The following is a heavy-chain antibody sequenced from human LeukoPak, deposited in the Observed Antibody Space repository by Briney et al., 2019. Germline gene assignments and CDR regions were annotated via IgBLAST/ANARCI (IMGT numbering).Heavy chain of an antibody. CDR2: ISGSGGST. CDR1: GFTFSSYW. J-gene: IGHJ1*01. Sequence: GGSLGLSCAASGFTFSSYWMSWVRQAPGKGLEWVSAISGSGGSTYYADSVKGRFTISRDNSKNTLYLQMNSLRAEDTAVYYCAKELSEWLPKGYFQHWGQGTLVTVSS. V-gene: IGHV3-23*01. D-gene: IGHD3-3*01. CDR3: AKELSEWLPKGYFQH.